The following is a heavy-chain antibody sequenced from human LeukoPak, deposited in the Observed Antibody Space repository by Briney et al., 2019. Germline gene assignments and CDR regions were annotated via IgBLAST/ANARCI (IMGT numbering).Heavy chain of an antibody. Sequence: PGGSLRLSCAASGFTFSSYSMNWVRQAPGKELEWVSYTSSSSSTIYYADSVKGRFTISRDNAKNSLYLQMNSLRAEDTAVYYCAKDELGLAKGSDAFDIWGQGTMVTVSS. D-gene: IGHD6-13*01. V-gene: IGHV3-48*01. CDR2: TSSSSSTI. CDR3: AKDELGLAKGSDAFDI. CDR1: GFTFSSYS. J-gene: IGHJ3*02.